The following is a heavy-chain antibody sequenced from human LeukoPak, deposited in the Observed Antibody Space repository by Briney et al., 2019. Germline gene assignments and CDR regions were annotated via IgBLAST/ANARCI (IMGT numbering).Heavy chain of an antibody. D-gene: IGHD3-22*01. Sequence: GGSLRLSCAASGFTFSGSAMHWVRQASGKGLEWVGRIRSKANSYATAYAASVKGRFTISRDDSKNTAYLQMNSLKTEDTAVYYCTRPYYYDSSGSEGWGQGTLVTVSS. CDR3: TRPYYYDSSGSEG. CDR1: GFTFSGSA. V-gene: IGHV3-73*01. CDR2: IRSKANSYAT. J-gene: IGHJ4*02.